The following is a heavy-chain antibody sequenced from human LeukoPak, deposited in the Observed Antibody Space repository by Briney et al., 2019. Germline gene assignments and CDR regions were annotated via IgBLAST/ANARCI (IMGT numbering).Heavy chain of an antibody. J-gene: IGHJ5*02. CDR1: GYTFTGYY. D-gene: IGHD6-13*01. CDR2: INPNSGGT. Sequence: ASVKVSCKASGYTFTGYYMHWVRQAPGQGLEWMGWINPNSGGTNYAQKFQGRVTMTRDTSISTAYMELSRLRSDDAAVYYCARDFQQLVSSFFWLDPWGQGTLVTVSS. CDR3: ARDFQQLVSSFFWLDP. V-gene: IGHV1-2*02.